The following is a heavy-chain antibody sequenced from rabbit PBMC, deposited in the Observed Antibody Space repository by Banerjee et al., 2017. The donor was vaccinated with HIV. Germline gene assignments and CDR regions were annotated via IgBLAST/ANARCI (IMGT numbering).Heavy chain of an antibody. V-gene: IGHV1S45*01. J-gene: IGHJ4*01. D-gene: IGHD1-1*01. CDR2: IYTGSSGNT. Sequence: QEQLVESGGGLVQPEGSLTLTCKASGFSFSGSYYLCWVRPAPGKGLEWIGCIYTGSSGNTYYASWAKGRLTITRSTSLNTVTLQLNSLTAADTATYFCARNVPSGYGSAFDLWGPGTLVTVS. CDR1: GFSFSGSYY. CDR3: ARNVPSGYGSAFDL.